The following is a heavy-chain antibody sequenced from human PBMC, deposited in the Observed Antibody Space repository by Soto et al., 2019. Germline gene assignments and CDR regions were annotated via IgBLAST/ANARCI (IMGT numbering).Heavy chain of an antibody. D-gene: IGHD6-13*01. V-gene: IGHV3-23*01. CDR3: AKDSTESTSWYDFHY. J-gene: IGHJ4*02. CDR2: ISGGGGVT. CDR1: GFTFSNNA. Sequence: EVQLLESGGGLVQPGGSLRLSCAASGFTFSNNAMTWVRQAPGRGLEFVSVISGGGGVTYYADSVKGRFTISRDNSKNTLFLQMNSLRVEDTAIYYGAKDSTESTSWYDFHYWGQGTLVTVS.